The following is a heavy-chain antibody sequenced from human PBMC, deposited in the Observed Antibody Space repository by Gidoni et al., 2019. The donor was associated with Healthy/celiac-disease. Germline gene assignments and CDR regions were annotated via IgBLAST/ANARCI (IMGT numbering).Heavy chain of an antibody. D-gene: IGHD3-3*01. J-gene: IGHJ5*02. Sequence: QVQLQESGPGLVKPSQTLSLTCTVSGGSISSGSYYWSWIRQPAGKGLEWIGRIYTSGSTNYNPSLKSRVTISVDTSKNQFSLKLSSVTAADTAVYYCAREGRITIFGVGFDPWGQGTLVTVSS. CDR1: GGSISSGSYY. CDR3: AREGRITIFGVGFDP. V-gene: IGHV4-61*02. CDR2: IYTSGST.